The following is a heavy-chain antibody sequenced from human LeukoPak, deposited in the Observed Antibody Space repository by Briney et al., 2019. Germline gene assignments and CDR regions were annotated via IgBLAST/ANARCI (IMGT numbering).Heavy chain of an antibody. CDR2: ISSSSSYI. D-gene: IGHD3-22*01. CDR3: ARDLDDSSGFVPSYFDY. CDR1: GFTFSSYS. Sequence: GGSLRLSCAASGFTFSSYSMNWVRQAPRKGLEWVSSISSSSSYIYYADSVKGRFTISRDNAKNSLYLQMNSLRAEDTAVYYCARDLDDSSGFVPSYFDYWGQGTLVTVSS. J-gene: IGHJ4*02. V-gene: IGHV3-21*01.